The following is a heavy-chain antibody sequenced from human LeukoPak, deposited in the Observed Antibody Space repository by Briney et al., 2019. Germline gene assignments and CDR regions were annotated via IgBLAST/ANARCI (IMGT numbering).Heavy chain of an antibody. Sequence: GGSLRLSCAASGFTLSDYWMHWVRQVPGEGPVWVSRINGDGRSTTYADSVKGRFTISRDNAKNTIFLQMTSLRDEDTAVYYCTRGGLTGQLAAFDYWGQGALVTVSS. CDR1: GFTLSDYW. CDR2: INGDGRST. J-gene: IGHJ4*02. V-gene: IGHV3-74*01. CDR3: TRGGLTGQLAAFDY. D-gene: IGHD3-9*01.